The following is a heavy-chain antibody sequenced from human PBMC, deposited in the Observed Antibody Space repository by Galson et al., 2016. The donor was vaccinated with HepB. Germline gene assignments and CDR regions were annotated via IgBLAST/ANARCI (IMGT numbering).Heavy chain of an antibody. V-gene: IGHV4-38-2*02. J-gene: IGHJ4*02. CDR3: ARVDGDYEYFDS. Sequence: ETLSLTCTVSGYSIGSGYYWGWNRPPPGKGLEWIAIIYHTGNTYYNPSLESRVTISVDTPKNQFSLKLNSVTAADTAMYYCARVDGDYEYFDSWGQGTLITVSP. CDR2: IYHTGNT. D-gene: IGHD4-17*01. CDR1: GYSIGSGYY.